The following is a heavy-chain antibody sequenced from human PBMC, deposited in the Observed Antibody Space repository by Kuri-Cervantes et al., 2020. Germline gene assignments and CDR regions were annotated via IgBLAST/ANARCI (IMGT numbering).Heavy chain of an antibody. CDR2: IYYSGST. D-gene: IGHD6-19*01. V-gene: IGHV4-39*07. CDR1: GGSISSSSYY. J-gene: IGHJ1*01. CDR3: ARPHGSGWYSTKGYQVFHH. Sequence: SETLSLTCTVSGGSISSSSYYWGWIRQPPGKGLEWIGSIYYSGSTYYNPSLKSRVTISVDTSKNQFSLKLSSVTAADTAVYYCARPHGSGWYSTKGYQVFHHWGQGTLVTVSS.